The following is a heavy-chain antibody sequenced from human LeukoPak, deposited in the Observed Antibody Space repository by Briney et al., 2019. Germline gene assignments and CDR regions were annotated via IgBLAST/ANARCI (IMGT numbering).Heavy chain of an antibody. D-gene: IGHD3-10*01. V-gene: IGHV3-9*01. J-gene: IGHJ4*02. CDR2: ISWNSGTI. CDR1: GFTFDDYA. CDR3: AKDLHYGSADY. Sequence: GGSLRLSCAVSGFTFDDYAMHWVRQESGKGLEWVSGISWNSGTIVYADSVKGRFTISRDNAKNALYLQMNSLRAEDTAVYYCAKDLHYGSADYWGQGTLVTVSS.